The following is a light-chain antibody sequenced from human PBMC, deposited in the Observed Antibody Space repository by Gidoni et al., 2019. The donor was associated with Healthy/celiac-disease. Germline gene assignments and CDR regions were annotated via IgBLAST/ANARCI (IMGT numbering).Light chain of an antibody. Sequence: EIVLKQSPGPLSLSPEERATLSCRASQSVSSSYLAWYQQKPGQAPRLLIYGASSRATGIPDRFSGSGSGTDFTLTISRLEPEDFAVYYCQQYGSSPRTFGHGTKVEIK. CDR3: QQYGSSPRT. J-gene: IGKJ1*01. V-gene: IGKV3-20*01. CDR1: QSVSSSY. CDR2: GAS.